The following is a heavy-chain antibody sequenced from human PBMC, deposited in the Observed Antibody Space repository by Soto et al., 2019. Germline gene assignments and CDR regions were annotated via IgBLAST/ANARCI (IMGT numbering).Heavy chain of an antibody. CDR3: ARVVGYCSGGTFYSGRFDP. V-gene: IGHV4-59*01. CDR2: IYYSGST. D-gene: IGHD2-15*01. J-gene: IGHJ5*02. Sequence: SETLSLTCTVSGGSISSYYWSWIRQPPGKGLEWIGYIYYSGSTNYNPSLRSRVTTSVDTSKSQFSLNLRSVTAADTAVYYCARVVGYCSGGTFYSGRFDPWGSGTLVTVCS. CDR1: GGSISSYY.